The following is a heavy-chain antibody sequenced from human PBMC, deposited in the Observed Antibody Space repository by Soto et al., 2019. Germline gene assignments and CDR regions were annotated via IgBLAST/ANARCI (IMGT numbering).Heavy chain of an antibody. CDR2: IYYSGST. Sequence: PSETLSLTCTVSGGSISGFYWSWIRQPPGKGLEWIGYIYYSGSTNYNPSLKSRVTISVDTSKNQFSLKLSSVTAADTAVYYCARGGRDQSYYYMDVWGKGTTVTVSS. D-gene: IGHD1-26*01. V-gene: IGHV4-59*01. CDR3: ARGGRDQSYYYMDV. J-gene: IGHJ6*03. CDR1: GGSISGFY.